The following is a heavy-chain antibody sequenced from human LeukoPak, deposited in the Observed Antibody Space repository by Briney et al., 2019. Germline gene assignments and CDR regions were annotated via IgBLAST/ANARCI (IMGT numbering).Heavy chain of an antibody. D-gene: IGHD3-10*01. CDR1: GGSLSSYY. CDR2: IYYSGDT. J-gene: IGHJ5*02. Sequence: SETLSLTCTVSGGSLSSYYWSWIRQSPEKGLEWIGHIYYSGDTNYNPSLKSRVTISVDTSKNQFSLKLNSVTAADTAVYYCARGGYYGSGNDFRFDPWGQGTLVTVSS. V-gene: IGHV4-59*01. CDR3: ARGGYYGSGNDFRFDP.